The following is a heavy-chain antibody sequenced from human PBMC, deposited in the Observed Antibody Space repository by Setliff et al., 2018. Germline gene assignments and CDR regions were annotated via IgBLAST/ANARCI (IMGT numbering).Heavy chain of an antibody. Sequence: ASVKVSCKASGHSLTSNHFHWGRQAPGKGLEWMGTINPNDGYTIYAPAFQGRVAMTTDTSTGTAYMELRSLRSDDTAVYYCARSPPTVVVTAIQAIFDYWGQGTLVTVSS. D-gene: IGHD2-21*02. CDR2: INPNDGYT. J-gene: IGHJ4*02. V-gene: IGHV1-46*01. CDR3: ARSPPTVVVTAIQAIFDY. CDR1: GHSLTSNH.